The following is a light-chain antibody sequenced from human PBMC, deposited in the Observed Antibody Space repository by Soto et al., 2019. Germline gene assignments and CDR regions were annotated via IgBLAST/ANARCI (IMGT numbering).Light chain of an antibody. V-gene: IGKV1-5*01. CDR2: DVS. Sequence: DIQMTQSPSTLSASVGDRVTITCRASQSIGDSLAWYQQKPGKAPYLLISDVSSLERGVPSRLSGSGSGTEFTLTISSMQPDDFATFYCQQYNGYSRTFGQGTKV. CDR1: QSIGDS. J-gene: IGKJ1*01. CDR3: QQYNGYSRT.